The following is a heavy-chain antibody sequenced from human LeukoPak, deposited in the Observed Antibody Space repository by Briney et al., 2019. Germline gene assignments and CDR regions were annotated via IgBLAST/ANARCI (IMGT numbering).Heavy chain of an antibody. Sequence: SETLSLTCTVPGGSISNSSYYWGWIRQPPGKGLEWIGSMYYSGSTYYNPSLKSRATISVDTSKNQFSLKLSSVTAADTAVYYCARHGRMGTINPSYWGQGTLVTVSS. V-gene: IGHV4-39*01. J-gene: IGHJ4*02. CDR3: ARHGRMGTINPSY. CDR1: GGSISNSSYY. D-gene: IGHD5-24*01. CDR2: MYYSGST.